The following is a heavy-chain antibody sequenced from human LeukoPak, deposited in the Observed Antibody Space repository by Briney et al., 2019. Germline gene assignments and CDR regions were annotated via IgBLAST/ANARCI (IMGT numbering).Heavy chain of an antibody. CDR3: ATEGSYYDILTGYSNPTNY. J-gene: IGHJ4*02. Sequence: GGSLRLSCAASGFTFSSYAMSWVRQAPGKGLEWVSAISGSGGSTYYADSVKGRFTISRDNSKNTLYLQMNSLRAEDTAVYYCATEGSYYDILTGYSNPTNYWGQRTLVTVSS. V-gene: IGHV3-23*01. D-gene: IGHD3-9*01. CDR1: GFTFSSYA. CDR2: ISGSGGST.